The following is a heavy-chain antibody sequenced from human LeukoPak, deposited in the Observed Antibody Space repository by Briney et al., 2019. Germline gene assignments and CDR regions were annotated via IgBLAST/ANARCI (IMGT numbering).Heavy chain of an antibody. CDR1: GGTFSSYA. D-gene: IGHD1-7*01. V-gene: IGHV1-69*13. Sequence: SVKVSCKASGGTFSSYAISWVRQAPGQGLEWMGGIIPIFGTANCAQKFQGRVTITADESTSTAYMELSSLRSEDTAVYYCARDRRRGTTNWFDPWGQGTLVTVSS. CDR3: ARDRRRGTTNWFDP. CDR2: IIPIFGTA. J-gene: IGHJ5*02.